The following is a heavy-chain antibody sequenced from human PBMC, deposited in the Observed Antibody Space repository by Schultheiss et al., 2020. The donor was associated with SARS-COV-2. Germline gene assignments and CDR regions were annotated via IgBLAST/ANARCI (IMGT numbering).Heavy chain of an antibody. CDR3: VRDRSFGLDYFDY. CDR2: IKQDGSVE. D-gene: IGHD3-10*01. CDR1: GFTFSSYA. V-gene: IGHV3-7*01. J-gene: IGHJ4*02. Sequence: GGSLRLSCAASGFTFSSYAMHWVRQAPGKGLEWVANIKQDGSVEHYVDSVRGRFTISRDNSKNTLYLQMNSLRAEDTAVYYCVRDRSFGLDYFDYWGQGTLVTVSS.